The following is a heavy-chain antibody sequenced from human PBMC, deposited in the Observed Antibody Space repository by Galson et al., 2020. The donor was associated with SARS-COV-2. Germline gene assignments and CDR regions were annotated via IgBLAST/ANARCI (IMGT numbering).Heavy chain of an antibody. Sequence: ASVTVSCKASGFTFTDYYMNWVRQAPGPRLEWVGWINPYSGDTDQAQNFQGRVTMTSDTTINTAYMELSSLRSDDTAIYYCGSGDYGVFWGQGTLITVSS. D-gene: IGHD4-17*01. V-gene: IGHV1-2*02. CDR2: INPYSGDT. CDR3: GSGDYGVF. CDR1: GFTFTDYY. J-gene: IGHJ1*01.